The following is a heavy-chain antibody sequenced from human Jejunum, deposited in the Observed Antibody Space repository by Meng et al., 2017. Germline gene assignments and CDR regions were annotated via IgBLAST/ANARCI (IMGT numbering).Heavy chain of an antibody. V-gene: IGHV4-30-2*01. CDR3: ARASVGNCGGDCYSPHWFDP. J-gene: IGHJ5*02. D-gene: IGHD2-21*02. CDR1: GGSISSGAYS. CDR2: SYHTGSS. Sequence: QLQLQQSGSGLVQPSQTPSLTCAVSGGSISSGAYSWSWIRQPPGKGLEWIGHSYHTGSSNYNPSLESRVTISVDRSKNQFSLKLTSVTAADTAVYYCARASVGNCGGDCYSPHWFDPWGQGTLVTVSS.